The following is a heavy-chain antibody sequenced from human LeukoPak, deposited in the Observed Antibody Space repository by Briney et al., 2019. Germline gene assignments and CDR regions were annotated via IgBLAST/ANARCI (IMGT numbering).Heavy chain of an antibody. V-gene: IGHV1-3*01. D-gene: IGHD1-1*01. Sequence: GASVKVSCKASGYSFIRYALHWVRQAPGQRPEWMGWVNGGNDKTAYSKKFQGRVTITRDASASTTYMELSSLRPEDTAVYYCARTTDFDYWGQGTLVIVSS. CDR1: GYSFIRYA. CDR3: ARTTDFDY. CDR2: VNGGNDKT. J-gene: IGHJ4*02.